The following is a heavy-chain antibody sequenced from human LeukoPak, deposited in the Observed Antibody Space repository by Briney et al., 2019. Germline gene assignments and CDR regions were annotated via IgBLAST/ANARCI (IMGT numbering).Heavy chain of an antibody. D-gene: IGHD4-17*01. CDR2: IYYSGST. Sequence: PSENLSLTCTVAAGSISNSGYYWGWIRQPPGKGLDSIGSIYYSGSTYYNPSLKSRVTISVDTSKNQFSLKLSSVTAADTAVYYCARDRGGVTTSSYGMDVWGQGTTVTVSS. CDR3: ARDRGGVTTSSYGMDV. V-gene: IGHV4-39*02. CDR1: AGSISNSGYY. J-gene: IGHJ6*02.